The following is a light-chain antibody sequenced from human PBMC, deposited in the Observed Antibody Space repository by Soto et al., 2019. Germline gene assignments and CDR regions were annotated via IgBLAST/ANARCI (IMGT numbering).Light chain of an antibody. CDR1: QFIGDN. J-gene: IGKJ1*01. V-gene: IGKV3-15*01. CDR3: QQYNNWPPWT. CDR2: GAS. Sequence: DIVMTQSPATLSVSPGDRAILSCRASQFIGDNLAWYQQKSGQAPRLLIYGASTRATSIPARFSGSRSGTGFTLTISGLQSEDVGIYFCQQYNNWPPWTFGQGTRVDIK.